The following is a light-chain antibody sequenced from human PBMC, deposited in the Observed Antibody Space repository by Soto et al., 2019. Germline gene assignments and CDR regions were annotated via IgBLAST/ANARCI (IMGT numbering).Light chain of an antibody. CDR1: SSDVGGYNY. J-gene: IGLJ1*01. CDR2: DVS. V-gene: IGLV2-14*01. Sequence: QSALTQPASVSGSPGQSIPISCIGTSSDVGGYNYVSWYQQYQGKAPKLMIYDVSNRPSGVSNRFSGSKSGNTASLTISGLQAEDEADYYCSSYTSSSTLLFGTGTKVTVL. CDR3: SSYTSSSTLL.